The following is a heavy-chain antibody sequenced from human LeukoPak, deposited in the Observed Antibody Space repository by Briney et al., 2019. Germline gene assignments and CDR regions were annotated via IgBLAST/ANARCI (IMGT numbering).Heavy chain of an antibody. CDR1: GFNFRSFG. J-gene: IGHJ4*02. CDR3: ARDPLRRGTSYLDN. Sequence: GGSLRLSCATSGFNFRSFGFHWVRQAPGKGLELLAIVSFETNDIYYTDSVKGRFTISGDESKNTLYLQMNSLRSDDTALYYCARDPLRRGTSYLDNWGQGTLVTVAS. V-gene: IGHV3-30*03. CDR2: VSFETNDI. D-gene: IGHD1-26*01.